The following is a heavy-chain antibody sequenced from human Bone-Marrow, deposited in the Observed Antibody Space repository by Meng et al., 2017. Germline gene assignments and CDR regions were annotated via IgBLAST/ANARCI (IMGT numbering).Heavy chain of an antibody. J-gene: IGHJ4*02. D-gene: IGHD3-16*01. CDR2: ISAYNGNT. Sequence: QVQLLQSVAGVKKPGSSVNVSCKASAYTVTSYGISWVRQAPGQGLEWMGWISAYNGNTNYAQKLQGRVTMTTDTSTSTAYMELRSLRSDDTAVYYCARDGLRFAYSGNFDYWGQGTLVTVSS. V-gene: IGHV1-18*01. CDR1: AYTVTSYG. CDR3: ARDGLRFAYSGNFDY.